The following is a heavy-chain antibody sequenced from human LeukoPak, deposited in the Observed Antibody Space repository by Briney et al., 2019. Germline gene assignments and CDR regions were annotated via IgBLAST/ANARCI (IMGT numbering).Heavy chain of an antibody. CDR3: ARGRDASNFDY. CDR2: IYYSGST. Sequence: SETLSLTCAVYGGSISSYYWSWIRQPPGKGLEWIGYIYYSGSTNYNPSLKSRVTTSVDTSKNQFSLQLSSVTAADTAVYYCARGRDASNFDYWGQGTLVTVSS. V-gene: IGHV4-59*01. CDR1: GGSISSYY. D-gene: IGHD5-24*01. J-gene: IGHJ4*02.